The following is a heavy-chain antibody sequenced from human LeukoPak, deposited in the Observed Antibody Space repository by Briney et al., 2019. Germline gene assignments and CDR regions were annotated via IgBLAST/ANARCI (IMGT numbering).Heavy chain of an antibody. J-gene: IGHJ4*02. V-gene: IGHV3-30*02. CDR2: IRYDGSNK. CDR1: GFTFSSYG. Sequence: PGGSLRLSCAASGFTFSSYGMHWVRQAPGKGLEWVAFIRYDGSNKYYADSVKGRFTISRDNSKNTLYLQMNSLRAEDTAVYYCAKDLSGRITMVRGVFDYWGQGTLVTVSS. CDR3: AKDLSGRITMVRGVFDY. D-gene: IGHD3-10*01.